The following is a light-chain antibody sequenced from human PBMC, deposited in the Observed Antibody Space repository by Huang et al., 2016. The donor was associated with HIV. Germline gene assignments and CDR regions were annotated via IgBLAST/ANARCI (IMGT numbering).Light chain of an antibody. V-gene: IGKV3D-15*01. CDR2: DAS. CDR1: QHRGSN. Sequence: DILMTQSPVTLSVPPGERATLSCRASQHRGSNLAWYQQKPGHPPRLLIYDASTRATGAPARFSGSGSKTDFNLTSDSLQSEDSALYFCQQYNKWPRTFGQGTKLEIK. CDR3: QQYNKWPRT. J-gene: IGKJ1*01.